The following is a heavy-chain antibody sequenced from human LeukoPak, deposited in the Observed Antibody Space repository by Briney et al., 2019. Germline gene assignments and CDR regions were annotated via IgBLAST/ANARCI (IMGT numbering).Heavy chain of an antibody. Sequence: PSETLSLTCTVSGGSISSSSYYWGWIRQPPGKGLEWIGSIYYSGSTYYNPSLKSRVTISVDTSKNQFSLKLSSVTAADTAVYYCARNTQWIQLWLWDLDKIAAGDYWGQGTLVTVSS. CDR3: ARNTQWIQLWLWDLDKIAAGDY. CDR2: IYYSGST. D-gene: IGHD5-18*01. CDR1: GGSISSSSYY. V-gene: IGHV4-39*07. J-gene: IGHJ4*02.